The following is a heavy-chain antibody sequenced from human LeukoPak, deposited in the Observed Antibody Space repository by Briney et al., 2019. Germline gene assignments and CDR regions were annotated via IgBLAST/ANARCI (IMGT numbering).Heavy chain of an antibody. CDR3: ARVGDYALKD. J-gene: IGHJ4*02. Sequence: SETLSLTCTVSGGSISSGNYFWSWIRQPAGKGLEWIGHIYTSGSTNYNPSLKSRVTMSVDTSKNQFSLKLSSVTAADTAVYYCARVGDYALKDWGQGTLVTVSS. CDR1: GGSISSGNYF. CDR2: IYTSGST. V-gene: IGHV4-61*09. D-gene: IGHD3-16*01.